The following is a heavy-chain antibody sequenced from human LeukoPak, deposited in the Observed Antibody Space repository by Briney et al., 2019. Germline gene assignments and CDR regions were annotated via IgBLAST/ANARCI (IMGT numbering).Heavy chain of an antibody. CDR2: ISSSSSYT. D-gene: IGHD2-2*01. CDR1: GFTFSDYY. CDR3: TRSPRYCSSTSCQGANWFDP. J-gene: IGHJ5*02. Sequence: NSGGSLSLFCAASGFTFSDYYMSWTRQAPGGGREWVLYISSSSSYTNYADSVKGRFTISRDNAKNSLYLQMNSLKAEDTAVYYRTRSPRYCSSTSCQGANWFDPWGQGTLVTVSS. V-gene: IGHV3-11*03.